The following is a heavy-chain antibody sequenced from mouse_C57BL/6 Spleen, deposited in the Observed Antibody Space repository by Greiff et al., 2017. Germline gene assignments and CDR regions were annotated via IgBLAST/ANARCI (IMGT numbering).Heavy chain of an antibody. J-gene: IGHJ2*01. Sequence: VKLVESEGGLVQPGSSMKLSCTASGFTFSDYYMAWVRQVPEKGLEWVANINYAGSSTYYLDSFKSRFTISIDKATSILYLQMSSLTSEDTDTSYCASATDPRSRRFDYWGQGTTLTVSS. CDR1: GFTFSDYY. CDR3: ASATDPRSRRFDY. V-gene: IGHV5-16*01. D-gene: IGHD6-1*01. CDR2: INYAGSST.